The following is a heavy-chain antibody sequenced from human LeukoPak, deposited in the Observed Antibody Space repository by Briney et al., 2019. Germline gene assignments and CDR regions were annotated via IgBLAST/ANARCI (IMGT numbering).Heavy chain of an antibody. D-gene: IGHD6-19*01. J-gene: IGHJ4*02. V-gene: IGHV1-2*02. Sequence: ASVKVSCKASGYTFTCYYMHWVRQAPGQGLEWMGWINPNSGGTNYAQKFQGRVTMTRDTSISTAYMELSRLRSDDTAVYYCARGYSSGWYVDYWGQGTLVTVSS. CDR2: INPNSGGT. CDR3: ARGYSSGWYVDY. CDR1: GYTFTCYY.